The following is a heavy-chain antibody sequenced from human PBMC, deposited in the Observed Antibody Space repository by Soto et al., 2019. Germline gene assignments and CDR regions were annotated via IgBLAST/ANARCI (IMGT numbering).Heavy chain of an antibody. D-gene: IGHD3-10*01. V-gene: IGHV1-69*01. CDR1: GDMFRNSA. Sequence: QVQLVQSGAEVKRPGSSVKVSCKASGDMFRNSAFTWVRQAPGQGRGWMGVIIPLFRKTNVAQKFQGRVTFTADESTSSLYMEVASLTSEDTAVYYCARARLSNGDPNIYFFYGLDVWGQGTTITVSS. J-gene: IGHJ6*02. CDR3: ARARLSNGDPNIYFFYGLDV. CDR2: IIPLFRKT.